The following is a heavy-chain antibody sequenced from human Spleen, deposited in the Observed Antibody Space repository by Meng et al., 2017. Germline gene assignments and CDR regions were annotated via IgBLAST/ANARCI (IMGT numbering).Heavy chain of an antibody. V-gene: IGHV3-7*01. CDR1: GFTFSSYA. D-gene: IGHD1-26*01. J-gene: IGHJ4*02. Sequence: GESLKISCAASGFTFSSYAMSWVRQAPGKGLERVANIKQDGSEKYYVDSVKGRFTISRDNAKNSLYLEMNSLRAEDTAVYYCARGNGNYYIHWGQGSLVTVSS. CDR3: ARGNGNYYIH. CDR2: IKQDGSEK.